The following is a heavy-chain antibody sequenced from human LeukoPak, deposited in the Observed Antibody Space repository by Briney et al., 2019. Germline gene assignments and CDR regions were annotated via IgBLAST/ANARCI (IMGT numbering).Heavy chain of an antibody. V-gene: IGHV3-53*01. Sequence: GGSLRLSRAASGFTLRSHYLSWVPGAPGRGLEGGSVLQGDGSTYYADSVKGQFTSSRDNSKNTVFLQMNSLRAEDTAVYYCASGDWPRSFFDYWGQGTLVSVSS. J-gene: IGHJ4*02. CDR2: LQGDGST. CDR3: ASGDWPRSFFDY. D-gene: IGHD2-21*02. CDR1: GFTLRSHY.